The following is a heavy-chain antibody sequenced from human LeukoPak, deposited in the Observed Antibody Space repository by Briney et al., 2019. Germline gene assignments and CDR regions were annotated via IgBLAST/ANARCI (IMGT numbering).Heavy chain of an antibody. J-gene: IGHJ4*02. CDR2: INSDGSST. CDR3: ARVAFGYDELHYFDY. CDR1: GFTFSSYW. V-gene: IGHV3-74*01. Sequence: GGSLRLSCAASGFTFSSYWMHWVRQAPGKGLVWVSRINSDGSSTSYADSVKGRFTISRDNAKNTLYLQMNSLRAEDTAVYYCARVAFGYDELHYFDYWGQGTLVTVSS. D-gene: IGHD5-12*01.